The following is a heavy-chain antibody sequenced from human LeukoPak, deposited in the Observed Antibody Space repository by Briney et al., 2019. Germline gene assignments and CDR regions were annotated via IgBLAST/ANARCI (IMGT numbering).Heavy chain of an antibody. D-gene: IGHD2-15*01. CDR1: GFTFSSYS. V-gene: IGHV3-21*01. Sequence: GVLRLSCAASGFTFSSYSMNWVRQAPGKGLEWVSSISSSSSYIYYADSVKCRFTISRDNAKNSLYLQMNSLRAEDTAVYYCEREGRCGGSCYPTGYYYGMDVWGKGTTVTVSS. J-gene: IGHJ6*04. CDR2: ISSSSSYI. CDR3: EREGRCGGSCYPTGYYYGMDV.